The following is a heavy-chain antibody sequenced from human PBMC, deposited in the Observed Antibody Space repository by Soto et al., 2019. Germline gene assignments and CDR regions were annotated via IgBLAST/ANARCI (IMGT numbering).Heavy chain of an antibody. V-gene: IGHV3-23*01. CDR3: AKLRYYDSSGHIDY. Sequence: PGGSLRLSCAASGFTFSSYAMSWVRQAPGKGLEWFSAISGSGGSTYYADSVKGRFTISRDNSKSTLYLQMNSLRAEDTAVYYCAKLRYYDSSGHIDYWGQGTLVTVSS. J-gene: IGHJ4*02. CDR2: ISGSGGST. CDR1: GFTFSSYA. D-gene: IGHD3-22*01.